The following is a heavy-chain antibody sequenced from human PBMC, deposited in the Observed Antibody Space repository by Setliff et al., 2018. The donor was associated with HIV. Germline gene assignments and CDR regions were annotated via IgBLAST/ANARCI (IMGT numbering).Heavy chain of an antibody. D-gene: IGHD1-26*01. CDR1: GFTFNNSA. CDR2: IRYEGSNK. V-gene: IGHV3-30*02. Sequence: LRLSCVASGFTFNNSAMHWVRQAPGKGLEWVAFIRYEGSNKDYADSVKGRFTISRDNSKNTLYLQMTSLRVEDTALYYCAKDLKWSGNYWGGFDCWGQGTLVTVSS. CDR3: AKDLKWSGNYWGGFDC. J-gene: IGHJ4*02.